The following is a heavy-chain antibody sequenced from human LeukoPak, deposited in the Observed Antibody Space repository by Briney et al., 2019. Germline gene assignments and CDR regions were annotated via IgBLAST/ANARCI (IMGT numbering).Heavy chain of an antibody. CDR1: GYTFTSYD. CDR2: MNPNSGNT. V-gene: IGHV1-8*01. D-gene: IGHD6-6*01. Sequence: ASVKVSCKASGYTFTSYDINWVRQATGQGLEWMGWMNPNSGNTGYAQEFQGRVTMTRNTSISTAYMELSSLRSEDTAVYYCARGGPKQLGVPEYYMDVWGKETTVTVSS. CDR3: ARGGPKQLGVPEYYMDV. J-gene: IGHJ6*03.